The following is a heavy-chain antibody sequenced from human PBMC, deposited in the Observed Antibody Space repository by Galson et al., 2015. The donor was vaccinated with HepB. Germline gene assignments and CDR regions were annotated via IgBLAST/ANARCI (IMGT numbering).Heavy chain of an antibody. Sequence: SLRLSCAGSGFIFRHHAMAWIRQASGKGLEWVSGINGRGSTRSYSDAVKGRFSISRDNSKDTVFLQMDNLRPEDTAVYYCVKEGAWFGGDWFDPWGQGALVTVS. CDR3: VKEGAWFGGDWFDP. V-gene: IGHV3-23*01. CDR1: GFIFRHHA. D-gene: IGHD3-16*01. CDR2: INGRGSTR. J-gene: IGHJ5*02.